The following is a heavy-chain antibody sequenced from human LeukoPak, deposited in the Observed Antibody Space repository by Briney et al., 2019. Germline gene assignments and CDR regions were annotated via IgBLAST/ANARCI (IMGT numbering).Heavy chain of an antibody. D-gene: IGHD3-10*01. Sequence: PSETLSLTCAVSGGSISSGGYSWSWIRQPPGKGLEWIGYIYHRGSTYYNPSLKSRVTISVDRSKNQFSLKLSSVTAADTAVYYCARTRQTYYSNWFDPWGQGTLVTVSP. V-gene: IGHV4-30-2*01. CDR3: ARTRQTYYSNWFDP. CDR2: IYHRGST. CDR1: GGSISSGGYS. J-gene: IGHJ5*02.